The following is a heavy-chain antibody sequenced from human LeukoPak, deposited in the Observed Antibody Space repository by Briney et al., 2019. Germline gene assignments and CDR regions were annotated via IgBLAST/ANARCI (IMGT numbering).Heavy chain of an antibody. CDR3: ARGRRVVTATPYYFDS. CDR1: GDSIRGYY. V-gene: IGHV4-59*01. CDR2: VYYIGST. J-gene: IGHJ4*02. Sequence: KSSETLSLTCTVSGDSIRGYYWSWIRQPPGKGLEWIGYVYYIGSTNYNPSLKSRLTMSVDTSKNQVSLRLSSVTAADTAVYYCARGRRVVTATPYYFDSWGQGTLVTVSS. D-gene: IGHD2-15*01.